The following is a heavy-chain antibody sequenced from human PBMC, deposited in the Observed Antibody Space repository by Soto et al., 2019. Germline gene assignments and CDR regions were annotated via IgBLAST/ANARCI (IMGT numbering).Heavy chain of an antibody. J-gene: IGHJ4*02. CDR1: GGTFSSYA. CDR3: ATPTPLRGAMITNINFDF. CDR2: IIPIFGTA. V-gene: IGHV1-69*13. D-gene: IGHD3-10*01. Sequence: SVKVSCKASGGTFSSYAISWVRQAPGQGLEWMGGIIPIFGTANYAQKFQGRVTITADESTSTAYMELSSLRSDDTAVYYCATPTPLRGAMITNINFDFWGQGTPVTSPQ.